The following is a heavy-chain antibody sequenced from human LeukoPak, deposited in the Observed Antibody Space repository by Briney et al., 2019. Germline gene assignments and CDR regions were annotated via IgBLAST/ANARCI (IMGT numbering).Heavy chain of an antibody. CDR3: ARLHLYSSSSPHGSNFDY. V-gene: IGHV5-51*01. Sequence: GESLKISCKGSGYSFTSYWIGWVRQMPGKGLEWMGIIYPGDSDTRYSPSFQGQVTISADKSISTAYLQWSSLKASDTAMYYCARLHLYSSSSPHGSNFDYWGQGTLVTVSS. CDR1: GYSFTSYW. D-gene: IGHD6-6*01. CDR2: IYPGDSDT. J-gene: IGHJ4*02.